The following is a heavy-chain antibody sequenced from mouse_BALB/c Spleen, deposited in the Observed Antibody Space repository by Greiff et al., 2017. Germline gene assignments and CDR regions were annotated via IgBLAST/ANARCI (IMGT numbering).Heavy chain of an antibody. CDR3: ARSDYYGRAWFAY. CDR2: IDPANGNT. V-gene: IGHV14-3*02. Sequence: VQLQHSGAELVKPGASVKLSCTASGFNIKDTYMHWVKQRPEQGLEWIGRIDPANGNTKYDPKFQGKATITADTSSNTAYLQLSSLTSEDTAVYYCARSDYYGRAWFAYWGQGTLVTVSA. D-gene: IGHD1-1*01. CDR1: GFNIKDTY. J-gene: IGHJ3*01.